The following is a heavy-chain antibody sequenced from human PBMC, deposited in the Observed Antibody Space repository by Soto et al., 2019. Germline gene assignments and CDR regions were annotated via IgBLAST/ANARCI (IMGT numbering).Heavy chain of an antibody. J-gene: IGHJ4*02. CDR1: GATISSNF. V-gene: IGHV4-4*09. CDR3: ATQTFGSNAFFDS. Sequence: SGSLYLTCTVSGATISSNFLSWVRQPPGKGLEWIGYIYFGGTTQSNPSLKGRATISLDTSKNQLTLNLASVSAADTAVYYCATQTFGSNAFFDSWGQGALVTVSS. CDR2: IYFGGTT. D-gene: IGHD3-10*01.